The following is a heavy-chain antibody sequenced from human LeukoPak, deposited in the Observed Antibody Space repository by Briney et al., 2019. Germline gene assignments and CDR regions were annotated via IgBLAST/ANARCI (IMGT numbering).Heavy chain of an antibody. J-gene: IGHJ4*02. CDR2: INPNSGGT. V-gene: IGHV1-2*02. D-gene: IGHD5-18*01. CDR1: GYTFTGYY. Sequence: ASVKVSSKASGYTFTGYYMHWVRQAPGQGLEWMGWINPNSGGTNYAQKFQGRVTMTRATSISTAYMELSRLRSDDTAVYYCARLDTAMVVMEMNDDYWGQGTLVTVSS. CDR3: ARLDTAMVVMEMNDDY.